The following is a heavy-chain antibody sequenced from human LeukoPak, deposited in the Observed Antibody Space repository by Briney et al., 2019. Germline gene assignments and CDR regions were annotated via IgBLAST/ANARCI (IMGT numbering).Heavy chain of an antibody. D-gene: IGHD6-6*01. Sequence: SETLSLTCTVSGGSISSYYWSWIRQPPGKELEWIGYIYYSGTTNYNPSFDKSRVTISLDTSKNQFSLKLSSVTAADTALYYCARGYSSSSYYFEYWGQGILVTVSS. CDR2: IYYSGTT. CDR1: GGSISSYY. CDR3: ARGYSSSSYYFEY. V-gene: IGHV4-59*01. J-gene: IGHJ4*02.